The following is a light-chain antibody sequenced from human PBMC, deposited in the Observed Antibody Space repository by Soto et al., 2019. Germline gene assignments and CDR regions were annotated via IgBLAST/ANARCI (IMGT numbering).Light chain of an antibody. CDR1: QTVLYNSNNQNY. V-gene: IGKV4-1*01. CDR3: QQYYNPPWT. CDR2: WAS. Sequence: DIVMTQSPESLPVSLGERATINCKSSQTVLYNSNNQNYLAWYQQKTGQPPKLLIYWASARESGVPDRFTGSGSGTDFTLTIDSLEAEDVAVYYCQQYYNPPWTFGQGTRLELK. J-gene: IGKJ1*01.